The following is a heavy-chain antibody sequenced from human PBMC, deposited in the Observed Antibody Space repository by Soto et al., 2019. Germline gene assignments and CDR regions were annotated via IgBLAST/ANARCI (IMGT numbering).Heavy chain of an antibody. V-gene: IGHV4-59*08. J-gene: IGHJ6*03. CDR2: IYYSGST. D-gene: IGHD3-10*01. Sequence: SETLSLTCTVSGGSISSYYWSWIRQPPGKGLEWIGYIYYSGSTNYNPSLKSRDTISVDTSKNQFSLKLSSVTAADTAVYYCAITADGSGSYYNVHYYYYYMDVWGKGTTVTVS. CDR3: AITADGSGSYYNVHYYYYYMDV. CDR1: GGSISSYY.